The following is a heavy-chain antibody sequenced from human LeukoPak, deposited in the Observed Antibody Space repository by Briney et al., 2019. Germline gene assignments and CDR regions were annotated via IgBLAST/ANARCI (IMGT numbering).Heavy chain of an antibody. Sequence: SETLSLTCTVSGGSVSSGSYYWSWIRQPPGKGLEWIGYICYSGSTNYNPSLKSRVTISVDTSKNQFSLKLSSVTAADTAVYYCASTRPDIVATYYYYGMDVWGQGTTVTVSS. CDR1: GGSVSSGSYY. CDR3: ASTRPDIVATYYYYGMDV. V-gene: IGHV4-61*01. CDR2: ICYSGST. D-gene: IGHD5-12*01. J-gene: IGHJ6*02.